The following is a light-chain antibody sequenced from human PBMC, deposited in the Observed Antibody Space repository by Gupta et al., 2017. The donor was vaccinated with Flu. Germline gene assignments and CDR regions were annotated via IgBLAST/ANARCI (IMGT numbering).Light chain of an antibody. V-gene: IGKV1-9*01. J-gene: IGKJ2*01. CDR3: QHGSSYPST. Sequence: DVQLTQSPSFLSASVGHRVTITCRASQGISSYLAWYQQKPGKAPILLIYAASTLQSGVPSRISGSGTGTEFTLTISSLQPEDFATYYCQHGSSYPSTFGQGTKLEIK. CDR1: QGISSY. CDR2: AAS.